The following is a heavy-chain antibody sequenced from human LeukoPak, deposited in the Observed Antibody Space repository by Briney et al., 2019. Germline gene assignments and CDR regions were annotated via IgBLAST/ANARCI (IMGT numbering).Heavy chain of an antibody. D-gene: IGHD6-19*01. V-gene: IGHV4-34*01. J-gene: IGHJ2*01. CDR1: GGPFSGYY. CDR2: INHSGST. CDR3: AREDLGIAVAGSGYFDL. Sequence: SETLSLTCAVYGGPFSGYYWSWIRQPPGKGLEWIGEINHSGSTNYNPSLKSRVTISVDTSKNQFSLKLSSATAADTAVYYCAREDLGIAVAGSGYFDLWGRGTLVTVSS.